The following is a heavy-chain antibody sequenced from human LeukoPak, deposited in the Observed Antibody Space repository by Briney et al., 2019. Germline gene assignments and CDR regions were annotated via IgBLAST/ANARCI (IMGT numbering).Heavy chain of an antibody. D-gene: IGHD4-17*01. CDR2: IRSKANSYAT. V-gene: IGHV3-73*01. CDR3: SRSAYGDYGTA. J-gene: IGHJ4*02. CDR1: GFTFSGSA. Sequence: PGGSLRLSCAASGFTFSGSAMHWVRQASGKGLEWVGRIRSKANSYATAYAASVKGRFTISRDDSKNTAYLQMNSLKTEDTAVYYCSRSAYGDYGTARGQGTLVIVSS.